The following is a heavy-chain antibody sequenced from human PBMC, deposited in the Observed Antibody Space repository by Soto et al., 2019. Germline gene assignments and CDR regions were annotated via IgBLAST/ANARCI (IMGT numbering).Heavy chain of an antibody. Sequence: SETLSLTCSISGGSISSYYWSWIRQTPGKGLEWIGYVYFSGSTNYNPSLKSRVLISIDTSRNQFSLKLNSVTAADTAVYYCMRDLDIGHSGYCQSNVWGKGKRVTVSS. J-gene: IGHJ6*04. V-gene: IGHV4-59*01. CDR1: GGSISSYY. CDR3: MRDLDIGHSGYCQSNV. CDR2: VYFSGST. D-gene: IGHD3-22*01.